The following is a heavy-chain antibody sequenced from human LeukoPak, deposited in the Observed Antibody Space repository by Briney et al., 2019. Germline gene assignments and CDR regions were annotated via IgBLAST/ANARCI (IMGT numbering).Heavy chain of an antibody. CDR3: ARDTVNGPFVISLDL. J-gene: IGHJ5*02. V-gene: IGHV3-48*03. D-gene: IGHD2-8*01. CDR1: GFSFSSSE. CDR2: ISSGGNTK. Sequence: GGSLRLSCAASGFSFSSSEMNWVRQAPGKGPESVSHISSGGNTKYYADSVRGRFTMSRDNAKNLLYLQMNSPRDEDTAVYYCARDTVNGPFVISLDLWGQGALVTVSS.